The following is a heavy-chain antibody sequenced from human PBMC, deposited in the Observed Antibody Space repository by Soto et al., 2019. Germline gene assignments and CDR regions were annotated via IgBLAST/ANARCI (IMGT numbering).Heavy chain of an antibody. D-gene: IGHD3-3*01. CDR2: ISYDGSNK. Sequence: GGSLRLSCAASGFTFSSYGMHWVRQAPGKGLEWVAVISYDGSNKYYADSVKGRFTISRDNSKNTLYLQMNSLRAEDTAVYYCAKDPFDPHYDFWSGYFPPLGDYYYGMDVWGQGTTVTVSS. V-gene: IGHV3-30*18. CDR1: GFTFSSYG. J-gene: IGHJ6*02. CDR3: AKDPFDPHYDFWSGYFPPLGDYYYGMDV.